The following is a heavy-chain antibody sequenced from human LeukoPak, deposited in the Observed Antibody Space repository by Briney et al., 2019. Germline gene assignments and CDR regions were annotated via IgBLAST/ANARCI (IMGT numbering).Heavy chain of an antibody. J-gene: IGHJ6*02. CDR1: GFTFSSYW. V-gene: IGHV3-7*01. D-gene: IGHD2-15*01. CDR2: IKQDGSEK. Sequence: AGGSLRLSCAASGFTFSSYWMSWVRQAPGKGLEWVANIKQDGSEKYYVDSVKGRFTISRDNAKNSLYLQMNSLRAEDTAVYYCARDGDYYYYGMDVWGQGTTVTVSS. CDR3: ARDGDYYYYGMDV.